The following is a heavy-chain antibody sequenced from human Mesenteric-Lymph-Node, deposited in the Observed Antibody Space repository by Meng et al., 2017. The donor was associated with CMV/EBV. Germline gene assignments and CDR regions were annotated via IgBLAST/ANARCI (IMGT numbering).Heavy chain of an antibody. D-gene: IGHD2-8*01. CDR3: AKDEAVHAISPFDY. V-gene: IGHV3-48*03. J-gene: IGHJ4*02. Sequence: GGSLRLSCSASGFTFSTNEMSWVRQAPGKGLEYISYISSSGRTIYYSDSVKGRFTISRDNAKNSLYLQMDSLRAEDTAVYFCAKDEAVHAISPFDYWGQGTLVTVSS. CDR1: GFTFSTNE. CDR2: ISSSGRTI.